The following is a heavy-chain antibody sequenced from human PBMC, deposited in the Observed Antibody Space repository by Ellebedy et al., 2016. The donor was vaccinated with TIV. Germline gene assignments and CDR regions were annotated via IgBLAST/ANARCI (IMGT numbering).Heavy chain of an antibody. CDR2: MEYDESNQ. Sequence: PGGSLRLSCVASGFTLSHYGMQWVRQAPGKGLEWVAFMEYDESNQAYADSVKGRFTISRDNSKNTLYLQMNGLRPEDTAVYYCAAKAAQFFFEFWGQGALVAVSS. J-gene: IGHJ4*02. CDR3: AAKAAQFFFEF. D-gene: IGHD3-3*01. V-gene: IGHV3-30*02. CDR1: GFTLSHYG.